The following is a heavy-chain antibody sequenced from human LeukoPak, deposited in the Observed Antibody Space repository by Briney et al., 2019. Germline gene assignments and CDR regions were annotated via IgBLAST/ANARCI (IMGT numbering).Heavy chain of an antibody. Sequence: SETLSLTXTVSGYSISSGYYWGWIRPPPGKGLEWIGSIYHSGSTYYNPSLKSRVTISVDTSKNQFSLKLSSVTAADTAVYYCAREPYGSGSYYNLFDYWGQGTLVTVSS. D-gene: IGHD3-10*01. CDR3: AREPYGSGSYYNLFDY. J-gene: IGHJ4*02. V-gene: IGHV4-38-2*02. CDR2: IYHSGST. CDR1: GYSISSGYY.